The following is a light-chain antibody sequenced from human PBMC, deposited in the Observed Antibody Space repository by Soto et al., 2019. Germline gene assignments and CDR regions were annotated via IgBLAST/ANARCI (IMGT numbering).Light chain of an antibody. Sequence: EIVMTQSPVTLSVSPGERATLSCRASHSVSSNLPWYQQKPGQAPRLLIYCASTRATGIPARFSVSGSGTEFTLTISSLQSEDFAVYYCQQYESWPYTSGQGNKLEIK. V-gene: IGKV3-15*01. CDR2: CAS. CDR3: QQYESWPYT. CDR1: HSVSSN. J-gene: IGKJ2*01.